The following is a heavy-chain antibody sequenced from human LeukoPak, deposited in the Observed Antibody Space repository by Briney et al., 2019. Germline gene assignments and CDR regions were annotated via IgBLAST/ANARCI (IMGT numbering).Heavy chain of an antibody. V-gene: IGHV3-73*01. CDR1: GFTFSGSA. J-gene: IGHJ4*02. Sequence: GGSLRLSCAASGFTFSGSAMHWVRQASGKGLEWVGRIRSKANSYATAYAASVKGMFTSPKDDSKTTAYLQMNSLKTEDTAVYYCTVVVITVDYWGLGTLVTVSS. CDR3: TVVVITVDY. D-gene: IGHD3-22*01. CDR2: IRSKANSYAT.